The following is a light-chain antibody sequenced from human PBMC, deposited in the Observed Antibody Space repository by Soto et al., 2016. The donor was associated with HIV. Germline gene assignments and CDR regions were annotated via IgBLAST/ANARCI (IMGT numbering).Light chain of an antibody. CDR1: SLRSYY. Sequence: SSELTQDPAVSVALGQTVRITCQGDSLRSYYGSWYQQKPGQAPVLVIYGKNSRPSGIPDRFSGSTSGNTASLTITGWAQAEDEADYYCDSRDSSGNHLIFGGGTKLTV. J-gene: IGLJ2*01. CDR2: GKN. V-gene: IGLV3-19*01. CDR3: DSRDSSGNHLI.